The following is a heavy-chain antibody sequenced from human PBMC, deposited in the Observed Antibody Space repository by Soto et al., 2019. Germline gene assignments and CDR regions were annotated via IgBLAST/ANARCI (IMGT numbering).Heavy chain of an antibody. J-gene: IGHJ4*02. V-gene: IGHV3-23*01. CDR3: AKGKVLTGYPYYFDY. CDR2: ISGSGGST. Sequence: GGSLRLSCAASGFTFSSYAMSWVRQAPGKGLEWVSAISGSGGSTYYADSVKGRFTISRDNSKNTLYLQMNSLRAEDTAVYYCAKGKVLTGYPYYFDYWGQGTLVTVSS. CDR1: GFTFSSYA. D-gene: IGHD3-9*01.